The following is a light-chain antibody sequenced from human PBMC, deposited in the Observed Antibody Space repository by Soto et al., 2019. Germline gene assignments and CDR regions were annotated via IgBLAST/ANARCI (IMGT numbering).Light chain of an antibody. J-gene: IGKJ4*01. CDR3: HRYGSSPLT. CDR1: QSVSSSY. V-gene: IGKV3-20*01. CDR2: GAS. Sequence: EIVLTQSPGTLSLSPGERATLSCRASQSVSSSYLAWYQQKPRQAPRLLIYGASSRATGIPDRLSGSGSGKDFALSISRLEPEDFAVYYCHRYGSSPLTFGGGTKVEIK.